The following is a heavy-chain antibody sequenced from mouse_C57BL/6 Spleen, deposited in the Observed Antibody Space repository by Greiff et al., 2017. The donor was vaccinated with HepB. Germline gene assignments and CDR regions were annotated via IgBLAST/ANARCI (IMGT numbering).Heavy chain of an antibody. V-gene: IGHV5-4*03. D-gene: IGHD4-1*01. Sequence: DVMLVESGGGLVKPGGSLKLSCAASGFTFSSYAMSWVRQTPEKRLEWVATISDGGSYTYYPDNVKGRFTISRDNAKNNLYLQMSHLKSEDTAMYYCARGTGTGFAYWGQGTLVTVSA. CDR3: ARGTGTGFAY. CDR2: ISDGGSYT. CDR1: GFTFSSYA. J-gene: IGHJ3*01.